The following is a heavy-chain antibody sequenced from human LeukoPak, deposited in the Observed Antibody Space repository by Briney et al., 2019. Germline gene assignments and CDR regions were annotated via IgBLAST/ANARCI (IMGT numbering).Heavy chain of an antibody. CDR2: IYSSGST. CDR1: GGSISNYY. J-gene: IGHJ6*03. V-gene: IGHV4-4*07. D-gene: IGHD2-15*01. CDR3: ARELGYCSGDSCSFYYYIDV. Sequence: SETLSLTCTVSGGSISNYYWSWIRQPAGKGLEWIGRIYSSGSTNYNPSLKSQVTMSVNTSKNHFSLKLSSVTAADTAVYYCARELGYCSGDSCSFYYYIDVWGKGTTVTISS.